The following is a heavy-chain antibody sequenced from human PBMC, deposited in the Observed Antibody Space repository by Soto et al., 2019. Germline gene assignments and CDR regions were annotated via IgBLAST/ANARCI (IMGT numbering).Heavy chain of an antibody. CDR1: GFTFSSYS. CDR2: ISPGSSSNI. D-gene: IGHD2-21*02. V-gene: IGHV3-48*02. J-gene: IGHJ4*02. Sequence: EVQLVESGGGLVQPGGSLRLSCAASGFTFSSYSMNWVRQAPGKGLEWVSYISPGSSSNIYYADSVKGRFTIARDNAKNSLYLQMNSLRDEDTAVYYCAREPRGLLPIDYWGQGTLVTVSS. CDR3: AREPRGLLPIDY.